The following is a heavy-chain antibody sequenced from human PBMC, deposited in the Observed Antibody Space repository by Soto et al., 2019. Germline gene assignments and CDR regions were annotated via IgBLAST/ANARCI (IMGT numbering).Heavy chain of an antibody. Sequence: NPSETLSLTCVVSGGSLSGATYSWNWIRQPPGKGLEWIGYIFPSGTTYYNPSLKSRVTISIDVSKNQFSLSLRSLTAADTAVYYCARSREFDYWSQGTLVTVSS. CDR3: ARSREFDY. V-gene: IGHV4-30-2*01. J-gene: IGHJ4*02. CDR1: GGSLSGATYS. CDR2: IFPSGTT.